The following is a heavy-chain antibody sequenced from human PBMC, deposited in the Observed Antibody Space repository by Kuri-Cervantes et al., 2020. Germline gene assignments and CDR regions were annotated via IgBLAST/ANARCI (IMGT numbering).Heavy chain of an antibody. D-gene: IGHD1-26*01. CDR2: FNPDSGGT. Sequence: ASVKVSCKVSGYTFTGYYVHWVRQAPGQGLEWMGWFNPDSGGTNCAQKFQGRVTMTRDTSISTAYMELSSLRSEDTAVYYCASPIRTGGYSGSYFSADYYYYYGMDVWGQGTTVTVSS. CDR1: GYTFTGYY. J-gene: IGHJ6*02. CDR3: ASPIRTGGYSGSYFSADYYYYYGMDV. V-gene: IGHV1-2*02.